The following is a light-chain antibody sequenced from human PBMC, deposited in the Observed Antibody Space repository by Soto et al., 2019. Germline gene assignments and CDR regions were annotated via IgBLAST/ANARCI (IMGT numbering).Light chain of an antibody. CDR3: QKYNSAPLN. Sequence: DIQMTQSPSSLSASVGDRVTITCRASQGISNYLAWYQQKPGKVPKVLIYAASTLQTGVPSRFSGSGSGTDCTLPISSLKPEAVATYYCQKYNSAPLNFGGGTKVEIK. CDR2: AAS. J-gene: IGKJ4*01. V-gene: IGKV1-27*01. CDR1: QGISNY.